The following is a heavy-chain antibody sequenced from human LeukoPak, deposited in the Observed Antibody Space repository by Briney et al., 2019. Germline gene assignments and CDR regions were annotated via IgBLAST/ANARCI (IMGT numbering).Heavy chain of an antibody. V-gene: IGHV3-23*01. CDR3: AKDARITMIVVARRFAFDI. J-gene: IGHJ3*02. D-gene: IGHD3-22*01. CDR2: ISGSGGST. CDR1: GFTFSSYA. Sequence: PGGSLRLSCAASGFTFSSYAMSWVRQAPGKGLEWVSAISGSGGSTYYADSVKGRFTISRDNSKNTLYLQMNSLRAEDTAAYYCAKDARITMIVVARRFAFDIWGQGTMVTVSS.